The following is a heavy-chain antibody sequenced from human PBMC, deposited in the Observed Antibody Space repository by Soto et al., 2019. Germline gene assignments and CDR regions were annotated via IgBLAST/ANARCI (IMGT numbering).Heavy chain of an antibody. CDR1: GGSISSFY. Sequence: QVQLQESGPGLVKPSETLSLTCTVSGGSISSFYWSWIRQPPGKGLEWIGYIYYSGSTNYNPSLKSRVTISVDPSKNQFSLKLSSVTAADTAVYYCARGYSDFWSGYLGWFDPWGQGTLVTVSS. CDR2: IYYSGST. V-gene: IGHV4-59*01. CDR3: ARGYSDFWSGYLGWFDP. D-gene: IGHD3-3*01. J-gene: IGHJ5*02.